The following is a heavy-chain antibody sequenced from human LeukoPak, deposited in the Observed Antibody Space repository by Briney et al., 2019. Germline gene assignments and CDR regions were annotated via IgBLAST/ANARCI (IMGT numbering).Heavy chain of an antibody. CDR3: ARGSSSWYGPFDY. J-gene: IGHJ4*02. D-gene: IGHD6-13*01. V-gene: IGHV3-23*01. Sequence: GGSLRLSCVASGFSFSSYGMSWVRQASGKGLQWVSGITNTGGRTNYADSVKGRFTISRDNSKNTLYLEMNSLRVEDTAVYYCARGSSSWYGPFDYWGQGTLVTVSS. CDR1: GFSFSSYG. CDR2: ITNTGGRT.